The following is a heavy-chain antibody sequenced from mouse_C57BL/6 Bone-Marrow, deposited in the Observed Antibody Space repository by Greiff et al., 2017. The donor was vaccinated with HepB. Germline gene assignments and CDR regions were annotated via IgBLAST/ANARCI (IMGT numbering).Heavy chain of an antibody. CDR1: GYTFTSYG. CDR3: AGRGYYYGSTWFAY. D-gene: IGHD1-1*01. V-gene: IGHV1-81*01. CDR2: IYPRSGNN. Sequence: QVHVKQSGAELARPGASVKLSCKASGYTFTSYGISWVKQRTGQGLEWIGEIYPRSGNNYYNEKFKGKATLTADKSSSTAYMELRSLTSEDSAVYFCAGRGYYYGSTWFAYWGQGTLVTVSA. J-gene: IGHJ3*01.